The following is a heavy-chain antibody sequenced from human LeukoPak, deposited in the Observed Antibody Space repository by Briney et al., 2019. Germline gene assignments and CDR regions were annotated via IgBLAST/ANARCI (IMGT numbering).Heavy chain of an antibody. Sequence: GGSLRLSCAASGFTFSSYEMNWVRQAPGQGLEWVAYISSTGNTVHYAGSVKGRFTISRDNAKNSLYLQMNRLRAEDTAVYYCTKETPQMDVWGKGTTVIVSS. J-gene: IGHJ6*04. CDR3: TKETPQMDV. CDR2: ISSTGNTV. V-gene: IGHV3-48*03. D-gene: IGHD2-15*01. CDR1: GFTFSSYE.